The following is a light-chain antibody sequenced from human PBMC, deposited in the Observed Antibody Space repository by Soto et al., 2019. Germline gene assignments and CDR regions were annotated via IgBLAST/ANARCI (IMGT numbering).Light chain of an antibody. CDR1: QSVSSSY. CDR2: GAS. V-gene: IGKV3-20*01. Sequence: EIVLTQSPGTLSLSSGERATLSCRASQSVSSSYLAWYQQKPDQAPRLLIYGASSRATGIPDRFSGSGSGTDFTLTISRLEPEDFALYYCQQYGSSPTFGQGTKVEIK. J-gene: IGKJ1*01. CDR3: QQYGSSPT.